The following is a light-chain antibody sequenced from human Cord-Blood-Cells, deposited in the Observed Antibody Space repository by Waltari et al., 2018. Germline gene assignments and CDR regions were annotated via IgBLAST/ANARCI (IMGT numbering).Light chain of an antibody. V-gene: IGLV3-1*01. CDR3: QAWDSSTDVV. CDR2: QDS. J-gene: IGLJ2*01. CDR1: TLGDKY. Sequence: SYALTQQPSVSVSPGQTASITCSGDTLGDKYACWYQQKPGQYPVLVIYQDSKRPSGIPEQFSGSNSANTATLTISGTQAIDEADYYCQAWDSSTDVVFGGGTKLTVL.